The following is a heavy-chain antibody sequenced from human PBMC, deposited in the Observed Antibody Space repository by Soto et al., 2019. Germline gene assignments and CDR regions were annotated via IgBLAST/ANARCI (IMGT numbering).Heavy chain of an antibody. CDR2: IYYSGST. Sequence: ETLSLTCTVSGGSISSSIYYWGWISQPPGKGLEWIGSIYYSGSTYYNPSLKSRVTISVDTSKNKLSLKLRSVTAEDTAVYYCARHVVGATDWFDPWGQG. J-gene: IGHJ5*02. D-gene: IGHD1-26*01. CDR3: ARHVVGATDWFDP. V-gene: IGHV4-39*01. CDR1: GGSISSSIYY.